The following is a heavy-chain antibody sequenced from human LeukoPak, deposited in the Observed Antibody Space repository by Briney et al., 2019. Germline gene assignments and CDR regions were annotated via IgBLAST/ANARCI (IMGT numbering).Heavy chain of an antibody. D-gene: IGHD3-3*01. Sequence: ASVKVSCKASGYTFISYQMHWVRQAPGQGLEWMGIINPTGGSTSHAQKFQGRVTMTRDTSTSTVYMELSSLRSDDTAVYYCARVGDDFWSGYDYNWFDPWGQGTLVTVSS. CDR3: ARVGDDFWSGYDYNWFDP. V-gene: IGHV1-46*01. CDR2: INPTGGST. CDR1: GYTFISYQ. J-gene: IGHJ5*02.